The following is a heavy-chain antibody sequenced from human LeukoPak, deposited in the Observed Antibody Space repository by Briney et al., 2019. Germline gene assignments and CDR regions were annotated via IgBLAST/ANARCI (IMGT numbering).Heavy chain of an antibody. V-gene: IGHV3-9*01. CDR3: ARRNSWYGLDS. Sequence: PGGSLRLSCAASGFTFDEYAMHWVRQVPGKGLEWVSGITWNSGNIVYADSVKGRFTIYRDNAKSSLYLQMNSLRGDDTALYYCARRNSWYGLDSWGPGTLVTVSS. D-gene: IGHD2/OR15-2a*01. J-gene: IGHJ4*02. CDR2: ITWNSGNI. CDR1: GFTFDEYA.